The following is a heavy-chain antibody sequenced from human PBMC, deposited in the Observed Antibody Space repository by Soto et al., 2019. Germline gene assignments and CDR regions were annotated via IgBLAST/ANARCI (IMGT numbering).Heavy chain of an antibody. D-gene: IGHD3-22*01. CDR3: ARYESSGPAVW. Sequence: GSLRLSCAASGFTFSNYWMTWVRQAPGKGLEWVANIKGDGILKYYMDSVKGRFIISRDNAKNSLHLQMNSLRAEDTAVYYCARYESSGPAVWWGQGTLVTVSS. CDR2: IKGDGILK. J-gene: IGHJ4*02. CDR1: GFTFSNYW. V-gene: IGHV3-7*01.